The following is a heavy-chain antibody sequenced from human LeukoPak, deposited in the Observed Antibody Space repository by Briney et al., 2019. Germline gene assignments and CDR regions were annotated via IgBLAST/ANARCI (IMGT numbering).Heavy chain of an antibody. J-gene: IGHJ5*02. D-gene: IGHD6-19*01. CDR1: GFTSSSYA. Sequence: GGSLRLSCAASGFTSSSYAMHWVRQAPGKGLEWVAVISYDGSNKYYADSVKGRFTISRDNSKNTLYLQMNSLRAEDTAVYYCARGVAEQWLVQRWFDPWGQGTLVTVSS. V-gene: IGHV3-30*04. CDR3: ARGVAEQWLVQRWFDP. CDR2: ISYDGSNK.